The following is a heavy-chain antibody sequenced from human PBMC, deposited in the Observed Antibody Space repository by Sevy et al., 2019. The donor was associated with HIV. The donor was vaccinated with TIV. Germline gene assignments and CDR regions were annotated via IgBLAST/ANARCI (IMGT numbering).Heavy chain of an antibody. CDR3: ATPSPNYYGSGSYYSH. CDR2: FDPEDGET. J-gene: IGHJ4*02. D-gene: IGHD3-10*01. Sequence: ASVKVSCKVSGYTLTELSMHWVRQAPGKGLEWMGGFDPEDGETIYAQTFQGRVTMTEDTSTDTAYMELSSLRSEDTAVYYCATPSPNYYGSGSYYSHWGQGTLVTVSS. CDR1: GYTLTELS. V-gene: IGHV1-24*01.